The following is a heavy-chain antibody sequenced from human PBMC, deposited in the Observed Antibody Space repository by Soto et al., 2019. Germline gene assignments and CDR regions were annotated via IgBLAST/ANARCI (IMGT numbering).Heavy chain of an antibody. Sequence: QVQLVQSGAEVKKPGSSVKVSCKASGGTFSSYAISWVRQAPGQGLEWMGGIIPIFGTANYAQKFQGRVTITADECTSTAYMELSSLRSEDTAVYYCARGGDGVDCSSTSCYTGDYYYGMDVWGQGTTVTVSS. CDR1: GGTFSSYA. CDR2: IIPIFGTA. D-gene: IGHD2-2*02. J-gene: IGHJ6*02. CDR3: ARGGDGVDCSSTSCYTGDYYYGMDV. V-gene: IGHV1-69*01.